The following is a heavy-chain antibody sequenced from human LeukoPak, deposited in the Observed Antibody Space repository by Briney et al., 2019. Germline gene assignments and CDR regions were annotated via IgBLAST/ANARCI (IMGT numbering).Heavy chain of an antibody. Sequence: GGSLRLSCAGSGFTFSSYTMSWVRQAPGKGLEWISSISSSSRSYNYYADPAKGRFTISRDNAKRSLVLQMNSLRAEDTAVYYCVRAHGTYAPLGYWGQGTLVTVSS. CDR3: VRAHGTYAPLGY. V-gene: IGHV3-21*01. J-gene: IGHJ4*02. CDR2: ISSSSRSYN. CDR1: GFTFSSYT. D-gene: IGHD2-2*01.